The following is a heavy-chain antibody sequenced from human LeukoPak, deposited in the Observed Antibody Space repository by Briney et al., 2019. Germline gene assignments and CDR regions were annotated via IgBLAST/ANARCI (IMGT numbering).Heavy chain of an antibody. CDR2: MNPNSGNT. J-gene: IGHJ6*03. V-gene: IGHV1-8*03. Sequence: ASVKVSCKASGYTFTSYDINWVRQATGQGLEWMGWMNPNSGNTGYAQKFQGRVTITRNTSISTAYMELSSLRSEDTAVYYCARGRSGSSFGDYYYYMDVWGKGTTVTVSS. D-gene: IGHD2-15*01. CDR1: GYTFTSYD. CDR3: ARGRSGSSFGDYYYYMDV.